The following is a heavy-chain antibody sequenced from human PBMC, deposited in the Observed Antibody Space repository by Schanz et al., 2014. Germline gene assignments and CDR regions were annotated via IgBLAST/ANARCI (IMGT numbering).Heavy chain of an antibody. J-gene: IGHJ4*02. V-gene: IGHV3-23*01. CDR1: GFTFSTYA. D-gene: IGHD6-19*01. CDR3: AKLSSSGRLAGYFDY. Sequence: DVQLLESGGGLVQPGGSLRLSCAASGFTFSTYAMSWVRQAPGKGLEWVSAISGSGGSTYYAGSVKGRFSISRDYSKNTLYLQMSSLRAEDTAIYYCAKLSSSGRLAGYFDYWGQGALVTVSS. CDR2: ISGSGGST.